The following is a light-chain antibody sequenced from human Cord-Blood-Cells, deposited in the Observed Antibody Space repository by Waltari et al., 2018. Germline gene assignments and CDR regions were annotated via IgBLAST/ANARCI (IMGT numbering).Light chain of an antibody. J-gene: IGLJ3*02. Sequence: QSALTHPRSVSGSPGQSVTISCPGTSSDVRGYNYVSWYQQHPGKAPKLMIYDVSKRPSGVPDRFSGSKSGNTASLTISGLQAEDEADYYCCSYVGSRVFGGGTKLTVL. V-gene: IGLV2-11*01. CDR2: DVS. CDR3: CSYVGSRV. CDR1: SSDVRGYNY.